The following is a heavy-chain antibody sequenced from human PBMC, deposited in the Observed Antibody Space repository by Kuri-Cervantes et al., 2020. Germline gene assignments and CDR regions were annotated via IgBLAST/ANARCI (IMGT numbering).Heavy chain of an antibody. CDR1: GGSISSYS. V-gene: IGHV4-34*01. D-gene: IGHD6-19*01. Sequence: SETLSLTCTVSGGSISSYSWNWIRQSPGKGLEWIGEINQSGSTNYNPSLKSRVTISVDTSKNHFSLKKRSVTAADTAVYYCARARSSGWYDYMDVWSKGTTVTVSS. CDR3: ARARSSGWYDYMDV. CDR2: INQSGST. J-gene: IGHJ6*03.